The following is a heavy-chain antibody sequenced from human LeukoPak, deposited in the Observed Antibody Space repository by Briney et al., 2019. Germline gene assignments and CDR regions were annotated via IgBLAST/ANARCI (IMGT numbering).Heavy chain of an antibody. CDR3: ARFRRYGDYDTRDDI. D-gene: IGHD4-17*01. Sequence: SVRVSCKASRGTFSSDAISCVRQTPGQRVEWRGGIIPVFGTANYAKKFQGRVTITAEESTSTAYMELSSLRSEDTAVYYCARFRRYGDYDTRDDIWGQGTMVTVSS. J-gene: IGHJ3*02. CDR2: IIPVFGTA. CDR1: RGTFSSDA. V-gene: IGHV1-69*13.